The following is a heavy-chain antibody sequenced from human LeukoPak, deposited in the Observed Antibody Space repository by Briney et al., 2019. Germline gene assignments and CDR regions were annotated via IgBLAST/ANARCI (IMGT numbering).Heavy chain of an antibody. Sequence: PGGSLRLSCAASGFTFHDHGMDWVRQAPGKGLEWVAVIAADGGVKQYADFVKGRFSLSRDNSKNTLFLQMNGLTVEDTAAYYCAREATWGQWYFDLWGQGAPVTVSS. V-gene: IGHV3-30*03. J-gene: IGHJ4*02. CDR1: GFTFHDHG. CDR3: AREATWGQWYFDL. D-gene: IGHD6-19*01. CDR2: IAADGGVK.